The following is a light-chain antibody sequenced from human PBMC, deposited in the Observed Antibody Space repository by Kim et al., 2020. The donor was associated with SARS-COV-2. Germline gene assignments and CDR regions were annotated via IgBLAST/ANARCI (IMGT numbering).Light chain of an antibody. Sequence: ACVGDRVTITCRASESISSCLEWYQQKPGKAPKLLIYDASSLESGVPSRFSGSGSGTEFTLTISSLQPDDIATYYCQQYNSYSWTFGEGTKVDIK. CDR2: DAS. CDR1: ESISSC. CDR3: QQYNSYSWT. V-gene: IGKV1-5*01. J-gene: IGKJ1*01.